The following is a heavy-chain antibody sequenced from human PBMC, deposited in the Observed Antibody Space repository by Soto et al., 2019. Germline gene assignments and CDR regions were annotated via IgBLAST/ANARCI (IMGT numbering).Heavy chain of an antibody. D-gene: IGHD1-26*01. CDR1: GDSVSSNSAA. CDR3: ARVSIIGSYSHFDY. CDR2: TYYTSKWYN. V-gene: IGHV6-1*01. J-gene: IGHJ4*01. Sequence: SPTLSLPCVISGDSVSSNSAAWNWIRQSPSRGLEWLARTYYTSKWYNDYAVSVKSRITINADTSKNQFSLQLNSVPPEDTAVYYCARVSIIGSYSHFDYWGQGTLVTVSS.